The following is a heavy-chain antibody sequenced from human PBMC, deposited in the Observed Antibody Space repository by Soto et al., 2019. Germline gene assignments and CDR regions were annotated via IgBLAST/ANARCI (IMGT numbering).Heavy chain of an antibody. J-gene: IGHJ5*02. CDR1: VFSILSYY. CDR2: IYYAGRT. CDR3: ARDPGYSSYTENWLET. D-gene: IGHD6-19*01. Sequence: SSTXSLTCTVSVFSILSYYLTLIRHPPGKGLELIGYIYYAGRTNYNPSLKSRLTISVDTSKNQFSLRLGSVTAAETAVYYCARDPGYSSYTENWLETWGQGTLVKVYS. V-gene: IGHV4-59*01.